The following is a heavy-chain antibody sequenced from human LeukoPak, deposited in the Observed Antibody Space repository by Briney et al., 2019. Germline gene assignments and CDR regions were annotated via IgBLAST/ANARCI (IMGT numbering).Heavy chain of an antibody. CDR3: ARDQGGSSWGRG. J-gene: IGHJ4*02. Sequence: PGGSLRLSCAASGFTFSSYSMNWVRQAPGKGLEWVSSISSSSSYIYYADSVKGRFTISRDNAKNSLYLQMNSLRAEDTAVYYCARDQGGSSWGRGWGQGTLVTVSS. D-gene: IGHD6-13*01. V-gene: IGHV3-21*01. CDR2: ISSSSSYI. CDR1: GFTFSSYS.